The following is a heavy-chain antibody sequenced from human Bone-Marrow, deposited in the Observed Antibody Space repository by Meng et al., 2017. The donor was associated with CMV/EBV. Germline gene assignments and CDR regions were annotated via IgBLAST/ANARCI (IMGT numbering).Heavy chain of an antibody. J-gene: IGHJ4*02. D-gene: IGHD2-2*02. Sequence: FTFSSDAMHWVRQATGKGLEWVEVISYDGSNKYYAASVKGRFTISRDNPKNTLYLQMNSLRAEDTAVYYCARAGYCSSTSCYTGLDYWGQGTLVTVSS. V-gene: IGHV3-30-3*01. CDR1: FTFSSDA. CDR2: ISYDGSNK. CDR3: ARAGYCSSTSCYTGLDY.